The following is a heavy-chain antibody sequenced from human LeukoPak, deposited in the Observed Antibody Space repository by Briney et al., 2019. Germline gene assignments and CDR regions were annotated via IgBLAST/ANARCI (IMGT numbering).Heavy chain of an antibody. CDR1: GGSFSGYY. CDR3: ARRLTVTDEYDY. Sequence: PSETLSLTCAVYGGSFSGYYWSWIRQPPGKGLEWIGEINHSGSTNYNPSLKSRVTISVDTSKNQFSLKLSSVTASDTAVYYCARRLTVTDEYDYWGQGTLVTVSS. J-gene: IGHJ4*02. V-gene: IGHV4-34*01. CDR2: INHSGST. D-gene: IGHD4-17*01.